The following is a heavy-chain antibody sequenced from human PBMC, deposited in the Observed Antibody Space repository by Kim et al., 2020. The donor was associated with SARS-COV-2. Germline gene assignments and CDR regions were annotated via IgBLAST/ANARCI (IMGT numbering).Heavy chain of an antibody. CDR1: GDSVSSNSAA. D-gene: IGHD6-13*01. CDR2: TYYRSKWYN. Sequence: SQTLSLTCAISGDSVSSNSAAWNWIRQSPSRGLEWLGRTYYRSKWYNDYAVSVKSRITINPDTSKNQFSLQLNSVTPEDTAVYYCAREGVAAAGRNGWWYYGMDVWGQGTTVTVSS. CDR3: AREGVAAAGRNGWWYYGMDV. J-gene: IGHJ6*02. V-gene: IGHV6-1*01.